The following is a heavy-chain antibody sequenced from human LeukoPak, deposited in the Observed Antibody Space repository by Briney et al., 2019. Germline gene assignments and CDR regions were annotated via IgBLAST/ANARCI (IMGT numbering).Heavy chain of an antibody. Sequence: SETLSLTCAVYGGSFSGYYWSWIRQPPGKGLEWIGEINHSGSTNYNPTLKSRVTISLDTSKNQFSLKLSSVTAADTAVYYCARGRKYYYDSSGYRTSYYFDYWGQGTLVTVSS. J-gene: IGHJ4*02. V-gene: IGHV4-34*01. CDR2: INHSGST. CDR3: ARGRKYYYDSSGYRTSYYFDY. D-gene: IGHD3-22*01. CDR1: GGSFSGYY.